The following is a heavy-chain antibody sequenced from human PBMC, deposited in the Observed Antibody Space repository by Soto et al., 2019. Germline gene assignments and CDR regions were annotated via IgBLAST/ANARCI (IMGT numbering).Heavy chain of an antibody. CDR2: IIPIFGTA. Sequence: SVKVSCNASGGTFSSYAISWVRQAPGQGLEWMGGIIPIFGTANYAQKFQGRVTITADKSTSTAYMELSSLRSEDTAVYYCARAFGGGPRGFDYWGQGTLVTVSS. D-gene: IGHD3-10*01. J-gene: IGHJ4*02. V-gene: IGHV1-69*06. CDR1: GGTFSSYA. CDR3: ARAFGGGPRGFDY.